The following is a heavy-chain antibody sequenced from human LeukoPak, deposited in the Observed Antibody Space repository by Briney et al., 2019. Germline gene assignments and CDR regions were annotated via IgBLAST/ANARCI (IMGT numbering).Heavy chain of an antibody. CDR1: GFTFDDYS. Sequence: PGGSLRLSCAASGFTFDDYSMSWVRQAPGKGLEWVSGINWNGGSTGYADSVKGRFTISRDNAKNSLYLQMNSLRAEDTALYYCARAPAALNYYYYYMDVWGKGTTVTVSS. J-gene: IGHJ6*03. D-gene: IGHD2-2*01. CDR3: ARAPAALNYYYYYMDV. V-gene: IGHV3-20*04. CDR2: INWNGGST.